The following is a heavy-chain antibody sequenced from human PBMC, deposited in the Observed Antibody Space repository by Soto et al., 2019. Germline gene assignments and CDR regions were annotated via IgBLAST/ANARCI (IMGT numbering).Heavy chain of an antibody. CDR1: GGFINSGDYY. V-gene: IGHV4-30-4*01. CDR3: AREVGEVDYSSSSDAFDI. J-gene: IGHJ3*02. CDR2: IYYSGII. D-gene: IGHD6-6*01. Sequence: QVQLQESGPGVVKPSQTLALTCTVSGGFINSGDYYWSWIRKPPGKGLEWIAYIYYSGIIYYNPSRKSRVTKSREPSKTQLSLKLDSVTAADTAVYYCAREVGEVDYSSSSDAFDIWGQGTMVTVSS.